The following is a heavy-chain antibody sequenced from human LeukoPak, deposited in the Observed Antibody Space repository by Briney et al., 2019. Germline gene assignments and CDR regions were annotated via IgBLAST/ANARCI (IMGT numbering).Heavy chain of an antibody. CDR3: ARVGRDYSDSRGKSYFAY. CDR2: ISSSGSAI. J-gene: IGHJ4*02. CDR1: GFTFRSYS. Sequence: QPGGSLRLSCAASGFTFRSYSMNWVRQAPGKGLEWVSYISSSGSAIYYADSVKGRFTISRDNAKSSLYLQMNSLRDEDTAVYYCARVGRDYSDSRGKSYFAYWGRGTLVTVSS. D-gene: IGHD3-22*01. V-gene: IGHV3-48*02.